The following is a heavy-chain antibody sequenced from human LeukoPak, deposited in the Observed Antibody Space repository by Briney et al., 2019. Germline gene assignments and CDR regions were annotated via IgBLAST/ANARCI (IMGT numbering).Heavy chain of an antibody. J-gene: IGHJ4*02. V-gene: IGHV3-23*01. CDR1: GFTFSSYA. D-gene: IGHD6-6*01. CDR2: ISGSGGST. Sequence: PGGSLRLSCAASGFTFSSYAMSWVRQAPGKGLEWVSGISGSGGSTYYADSVKGRFTISRDNSKNTLYLQMNSLRAEDTAVYYCAKDRQQLVRNFDYWGQGTLVTVSS. CDR3: AKDRQQLVRNFDY.